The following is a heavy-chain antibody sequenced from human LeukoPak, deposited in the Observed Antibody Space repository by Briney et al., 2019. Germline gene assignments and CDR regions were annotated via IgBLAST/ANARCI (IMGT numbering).Heavy chain of an antibody. V-gene: IGHV4-34*01. CDR2: INHSGST. CDR1: GRSFSGYY. Sequence: SETLSLTCAVYGRSFSGYYWSWIRQPPGKELEWIGEINHSGSTNYNPSLKSRVTISVDTSKNQFSLKLSSVTAADTAVYYCARGKTGRRFDYWGQGTLVTVSS. D-gene: IGHD7-27*01. CDR3: ARGKTGRRFDY. J-gene: IGHJ4*02.